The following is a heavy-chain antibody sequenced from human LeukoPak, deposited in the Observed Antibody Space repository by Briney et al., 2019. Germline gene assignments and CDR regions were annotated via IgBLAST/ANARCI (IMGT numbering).Heavy chain of an antibody. J-gene: IGHJ4*02. Sequence: PGGSLRLSCAASGFTFSSYSMNWVRQAPGKGLEWVSSISSSSSYIYYADSVKGRFTTSRDNAKNTLYLQMNSLRAEDTAVYYCAKMMVGVLTFDYWGQGTLVTVSS. D-gene: IGHD3-22*01. CDR1: GFTFSSYS. V-gene: IGHV3-21*04. CDR2: ISSSSSYI. CDR3: AKMMVGVLTFDY.